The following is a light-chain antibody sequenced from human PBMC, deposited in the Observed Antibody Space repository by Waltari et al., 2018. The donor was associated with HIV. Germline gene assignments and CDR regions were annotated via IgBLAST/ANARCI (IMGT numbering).Light chain of an antibody. CDR1: QTIGYY. Sequence: DIQMTQSPTSLAAYVGDRVTITRRSSQTIGYYLNWYQQRPGKPPKLLNHSASTLQSGVPSRFTGSGSVTDFTLTISGLQREDFATYFCQQSYGTPPWTFGQGTRVEV. CDR2: SAS. CDR3: QQSYGTPPWT. V-gene: IGKV1-39*01. J-gene: IGKJ1*01.